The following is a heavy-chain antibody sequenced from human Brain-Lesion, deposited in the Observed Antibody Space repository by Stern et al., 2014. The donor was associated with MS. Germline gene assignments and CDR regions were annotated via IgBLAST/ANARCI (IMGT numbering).Heavy chain of an antibody. D-gene: IGHD3-3*01. V-gene: IGHV1-2*02. CDR1: GYIFTGYY. CDR2: INPNTGGT. J-gene: IGHJ6*02. Sequence: AQLVESGAEVKKPGASVKVSCKTSGYIFTGYYIHWVRQAPGQGLEWMAWINPNTGGTKDAPKFQGRVTMSRDTSISTAYVELSSLTSDDTAVYYCARDQRGITIFGVVTDYYYLGMDVWGQGTTVTVSS. CDR3: ARDQRGITIFGVVTDYYYLGMDV.